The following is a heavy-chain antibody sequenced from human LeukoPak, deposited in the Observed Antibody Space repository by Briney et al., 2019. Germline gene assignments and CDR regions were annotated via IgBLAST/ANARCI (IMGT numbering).Heavy chain of an antibody. CDR3: ARSSHYYYGSGPLHAYYFDC. V-gene: IGHV5-51*01. CDR1: GYSFTSYW. D-gene: IGHD3-10*01. J-gene: IGHJ4*02. CDR2: IYPGDSDT. Sequence: GESLKISCKGSGYSFTSYWIGWVRQKPGKGLDWMGIIYPGDSDTRNSPSLQGQVILSVAKSISTAYLQWSSLKASDTAMYYCARSSHYYYGSGPLHAYYFDCWGQGTLVTVSS.